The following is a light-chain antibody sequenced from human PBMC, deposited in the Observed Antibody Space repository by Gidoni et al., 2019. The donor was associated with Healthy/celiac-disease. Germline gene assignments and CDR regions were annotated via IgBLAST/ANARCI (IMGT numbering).Light chain of an antibody. Sequence: EILMTQPPATLSVSPGERATLSCRARQSVSSSLAWYQQKPGQAPRLLIYGASTRATGIPARFSGSGSGTEFTLTISSLQYEDVAVYYCQQYNNWPGGTFGQGTKLEIK. CDR2: GAS. V-gene: IGKV3-15*01. CDR1: QSVSSS. J-gene: IGKJ2*01. CDR3: QQYNNWPGGT.